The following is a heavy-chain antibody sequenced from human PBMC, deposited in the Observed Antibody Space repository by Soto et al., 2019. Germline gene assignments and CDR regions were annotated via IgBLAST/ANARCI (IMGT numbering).Heavy chain of an antibody. CDR2: IDAGGGTR. CDR3: AKFSEIPGLSAACACLDS. J-gene: IGHJ4*02. D-gene: IGHD6-25*01. V-gene: IGHV3-23*01. Sequence: PGGTMRLSCAASGFTLASYAMAWVRQAPENETEWFSGIDAGGGTRSSAESVRGRFTIARENSSNTLCLQMDNLRGEDTSFYYCAKFSEIPGLSAACACLDSWSQGTRGTVSS. CDR1: GFTLASYA.